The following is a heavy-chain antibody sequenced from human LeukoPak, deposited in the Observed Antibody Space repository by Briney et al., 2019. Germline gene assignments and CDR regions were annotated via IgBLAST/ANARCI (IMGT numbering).Heavy chain of an antibody. J-gene: IGHJ4*02. CDR3: ARESMFSSSWYYSDY. Sequence: PSETLSLTCAVFGGSISSRNWWSWVRQAPGKGLEWIGEIYHSGSTNYNPSLKSRVTISVDKSKNQFSLNLSSVTAPDTAVYYCARESMFSSSWYYSDYWGQGTLVTVSS. CDR2: IYHSGST. CDR1: GGSISSRNW. D-gene: IGHD6-13*01. V-gene: IGHV4-4*02.